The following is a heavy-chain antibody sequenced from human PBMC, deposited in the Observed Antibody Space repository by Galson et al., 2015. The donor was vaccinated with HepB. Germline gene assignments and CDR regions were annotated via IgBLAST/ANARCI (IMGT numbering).Heavy chain of an antibody. CDR2: FYWDDDK. D-gene: IGHD3-10*01. Sequence: PALVKPKESLTLPCRFSGFSLTTSGVGVGWITQTPGKALEWLALFYWDDDKRSSPSLNNRLTITKDTPKNQVVLTMTTMDPVDTATYYCAHMHSRDFGSGSYYNFWGQGTLVTVSS. CDR3: AHMHSRDFGSGSYYNF. V-gene: IGHV2-5*02. J-gene: IGHJ4*02. CDR1: GFSLTTSGVG.